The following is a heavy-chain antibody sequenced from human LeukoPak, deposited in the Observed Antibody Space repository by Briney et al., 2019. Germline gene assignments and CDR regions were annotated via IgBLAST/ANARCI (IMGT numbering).Heavy chain of an antibody. D-gene: IGHD3-3*01. CDR1: GGSISSSSYY. V-gene: IGHV4-39*07. CDR3: ARVGYYDFWSGHLNFDY. Sequence: SETLSLTCTVSGGSISSSSYYWGWIRQPPGKGLEWIGNIYYSGSTYYNPSLKSRVTISVDTSKNQFSLNLSSVTAADTAVYYCARVGYYDFWSGHLNFDYWGQGTLVTVSS. CDR2: IYYSGST. J-gene: IGHJ4*02.